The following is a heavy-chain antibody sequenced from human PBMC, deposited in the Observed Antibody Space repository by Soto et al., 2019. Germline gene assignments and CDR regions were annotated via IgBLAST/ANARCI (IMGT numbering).Heavy chain of an antibody. J-gene: IGHJ6*02. Sequence: QVQLVESGGGVVQPGRSLRLSCAASGFTFSSYGMHWVRQAPGKGLEWVAVISYDGSNKYYADSVKGGFTISRDNSKNTLYLQMNSLRAEDTAVYYCAKAPWVTATTYYYYYGMDVWGQGTTVTVSS. D-gene: IGHD2-21*02. CDR2: ISYDGSNK. CDR1: GFTFSSYG. V-gene: IGHV3-30*18. CDR3: AKAPWVTATTYYYYYGMDV.